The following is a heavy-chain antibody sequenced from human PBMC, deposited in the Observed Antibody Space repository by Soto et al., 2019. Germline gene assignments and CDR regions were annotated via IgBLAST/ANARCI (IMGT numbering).Heavy chain of an antibody. D-gene: IGHD3-22*01. CDR3: ARDRLRRYDSSGCYS. J-gene: IGHJ4*02. CDR1: GYSFSSYG. V-gene: IGHV1-18*01. Sequence: QVKLVQSGAELRKPGASVKVSCKASGYSFSSYGINWVRQAPGQGLEWMGWINTYNGNRNYAQKFDDRVTMTTATSTNTVYMALRSLKPDDTAIYYCARDRLRRYDSSGCYSWGQGTLVTVSS. CDR2: INTYNGNR.